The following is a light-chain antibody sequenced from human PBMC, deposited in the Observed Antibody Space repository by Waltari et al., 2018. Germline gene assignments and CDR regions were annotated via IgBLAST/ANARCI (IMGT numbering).Light chain of an antibody. J-gene: IGLJ2*01. CDR1: SSNVDGYNY. CDR3: SSYARSSALGL. V-gene: IGLV2-14*01. CDR2: EVR. Sequence: QSALTQPASVSGSPGQSITISCTGTSSNVDGYNYVSWYQQHPGKAPKLMIFEVRNRPSWISNRFSCSSSGNSAVLAISGLRAEDEAIYYCSSYARSSALGLFGGGTKLTVL.